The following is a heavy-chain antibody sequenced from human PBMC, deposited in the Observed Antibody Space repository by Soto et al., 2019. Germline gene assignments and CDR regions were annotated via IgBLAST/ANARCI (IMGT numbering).Heavy chain of an antibody. CDR3: ASRSGWAFDI. Sequence: ESLKISSKCSVYTVTSYWIGWVRQMTGKGMEWMGIIYPGDSDTRYSPSFQGQVTISADKSISTAYLQWSRVKALDIAMYYCASRSGWAFDIWGQGTMVTVSS. J-gene: IGHJ3*02. V-gene: IGHV5-51*01. CDR2: IYPGDSDT. D-gene: IGHD6-19*01. CDR1: VYTVTSYW.